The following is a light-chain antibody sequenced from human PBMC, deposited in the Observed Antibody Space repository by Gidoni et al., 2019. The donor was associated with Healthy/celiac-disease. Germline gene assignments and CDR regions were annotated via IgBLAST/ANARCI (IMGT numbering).Light chain of an antibody. CDR1: QSISSY. CDR3: QQSYSTPVT. Sequence: DIQMTQSPSSLSASVGDRVTITCRASQSISSYLNWYQQKPGKAPKLRIYAASSLQSGVPSRFSGNGSGTDFTLTISSLQPEDFATYYCQQSYSTPVTFGQGTKVEIK. CDR2: AAS. J-gene: IGKJ1*01. V-gene: IGKV1-39*01.